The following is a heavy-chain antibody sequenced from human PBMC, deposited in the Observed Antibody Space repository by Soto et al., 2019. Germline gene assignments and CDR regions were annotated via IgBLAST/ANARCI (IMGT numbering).Heavy chain of an antibody. J-gene: IGHJ4*02. CDR1: GFTFSSYW. CDR3: ARAPDGSGSYYYFDY. CDR2: INRDGSER. V-gene: IGHV3-7*03. D-gene: IGHD3-22*01. Sequence: PGGSLRLSCAASGFTFSSYWMSWVRQAPGKGLQWVANINRDGSERYHVDSLKGRSTISRDNAENSLYLQLNSLRAEDTAVYYCARAPDGSGSYYYFDYWGQGTLVTVSS.